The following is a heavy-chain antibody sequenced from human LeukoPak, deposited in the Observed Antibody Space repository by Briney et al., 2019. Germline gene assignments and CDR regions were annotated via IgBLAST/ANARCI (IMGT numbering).Heavy chain of an antibody. Sequence: ASVKVSCKASGYTFTSYYMHWVRQAPGQGLEWMGIINPSGGSTSYAQKFQGRVTMTRDMSTSTVYMKLSSLRSEDTAVYYCARDGNYDSSGYYHQLDYWGQGTLVTVSS. CDR3: ARDGNYDSSGYYHQLDY. CDR1: GYTFTSYY. V-gene: IGHV1-46*01. CDR2: INPSGGST. D-gene: IGHD3-22*01. J-gene: IGHJ4*02.